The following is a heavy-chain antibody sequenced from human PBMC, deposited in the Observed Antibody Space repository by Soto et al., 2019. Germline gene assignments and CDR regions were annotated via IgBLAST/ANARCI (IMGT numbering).Heavy chain of an antibody. CDR2: IIPIFGTA. J-gene: IGHJ6*02. V-gene: IGHV1-69*12. CDR3: ARDQDSGNVINLLNYYGMDV. D-gene: IGHD5-12*01. Sequence: QVQLVQSGAEVKKPGSSVKVSCKASGGTFSSYAISWVRQAPGQGLEWMGGIIPIFGTANYAQKFQGRVTITADESTSTAYMEMSSLRSEDTAVYYCARDQDSGNVINLLNYYGMDVWGQGTTVTVSS. CDR1: GGTFSSYA.